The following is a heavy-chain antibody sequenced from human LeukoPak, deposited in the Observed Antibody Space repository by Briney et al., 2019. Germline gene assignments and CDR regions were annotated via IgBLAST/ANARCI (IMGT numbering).Heavy chain of an antibody. D-gene: IGHD5-12*01. V-gene: IGHV3-23*01. Sequence: PGGSLRLSCAASGFTFSSYAMSWVRQAPGKGLEWVSATSGSGGSTYYADSVKGRFTISRDNSKNTLYLQMNSLRAEDTAVYYCAKDPDSGYDADSTYWGQGTLVTVSS. CDR2: TSGSGGST. CDR3: AKDPDSGYDADSTY. CDR1: GFTFSSYA. J-gene: IGHJ4*02.